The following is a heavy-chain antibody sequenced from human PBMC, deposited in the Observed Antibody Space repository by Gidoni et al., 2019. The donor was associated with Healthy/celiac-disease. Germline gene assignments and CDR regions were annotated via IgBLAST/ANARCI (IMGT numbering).Heavy chain of an antibody. V-gene: IGHV4-34*01. J-gene: IGHJ4*02. CDR2: INHRGST. CDR3: ARIRGYSYGRRFDY. CDR1: GGSFSGYY. Sequence: QVQLQQWGAGLLKPSETLSLTCAVYGGSFSGYYWSWIRQPPGKGVEWIGEINHRGSTNYNPSLRSRVTISVDTSKNQFSLKLSSVTAADTAVYYCARIRGYSYGRRFDYWGQGTLVTVSS. D-gene: IGHD5-18*01.